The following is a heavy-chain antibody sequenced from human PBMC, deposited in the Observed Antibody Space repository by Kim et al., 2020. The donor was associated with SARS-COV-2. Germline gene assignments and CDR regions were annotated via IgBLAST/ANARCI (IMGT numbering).Heavy chain of an antibody. D-gene: IGHD3-10*01. J-gene: IGHJ3*01. CDR2: LSGDEDTT. V-gene: IGHV3-23*01. CDR3: AKCTMVWGVLRSGNTFNV. Sequence: GGSLRLSYEASTLTFGNTAVAWLRQAPGKGLEWVSSLSGDEDTTFYADSVRGRFSMFRDRSKYTVFLQMNGLRADDTALYYCAKCTMVWGVLRSGNTFNVWGRGTMVTVSS. CDR1: TLTFGNTA.